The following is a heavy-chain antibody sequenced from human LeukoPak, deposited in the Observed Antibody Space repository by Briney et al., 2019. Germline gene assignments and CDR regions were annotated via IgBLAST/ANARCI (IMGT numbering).Heavy chain of an antibody. D-gene: IGHD3-16*02. J-gene: IGHJ6*02. Sequence: AGGSLRLSCAASGFTFSDYYMSWIRQAPGKGLEWVSYISSSGSTIYYADSVEGRFTISRDNAKNSLYLQMNSLRAEDTAVYYCAVSIRDHYYYYYGMDVWGQGTTVTVSS. CDR3: AVSIRDHYYYYYGMDV. CDR1: GFTFSDYY. V-gene: IGHV3-11*01. CDR2: ISSSGSTI.